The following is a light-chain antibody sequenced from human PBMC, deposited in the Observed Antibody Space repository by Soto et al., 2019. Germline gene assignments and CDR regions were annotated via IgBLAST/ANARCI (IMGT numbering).Light chain of an antibody. CDR2: AAS. CDR1: QGISNY. V-gene: IGKV1-27*01. Sequence: DIPMTQSPSSLSTSVGDRVTITCRASQGISNYLAWYQQKPGKVPKLLIYAASTLQSGVPSRFSGSGSGTDFTLTISSLQPEDVATYYYQKYNSAPWTFGQGTKVEIK. J-gene: IGKJ1*01. CDR3: QKYNSAPWT.